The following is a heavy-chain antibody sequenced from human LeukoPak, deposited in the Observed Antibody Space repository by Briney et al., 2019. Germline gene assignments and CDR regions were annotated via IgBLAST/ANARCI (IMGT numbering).Heavy chain of an antibody. CDR2: INPSGGST. CDR3: ATAKYGGNSYFDF. Sequence: GAAVKLSCKASGYTFTRYFIHWVRQAPGQGLEWMGIINPSGGSTSYAQKFQGRGTMTRDTSTSTVYMELSSLRSEDTAVYYCATAKYGGNSYFDFWGQGTLVTVSS. J-gene: IGHJ4*02. D-gene: IGHD4-23*01. CDR1: GYTFTRYF. V-gene: IGHV1-46*01.